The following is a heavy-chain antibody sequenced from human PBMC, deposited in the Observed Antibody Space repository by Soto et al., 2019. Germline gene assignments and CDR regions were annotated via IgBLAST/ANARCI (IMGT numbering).Heavy chain of an antibody. J-gene: IGHJ6*01. CDR2: VSFAGTNK. Sequence: QVQLVESGGGVVQPGRSLRLSCVASGFTFRNYVMHWVRRAPGKGLEWVAVVSFAGTNKYYPDSVKGRFTISRDNSRNTLSLEMHSLTAEDTAVYYCAREGSAVGYYGLDVWGQGTPVTVSP. CDR3: AREGSAVGYYGLDV. V-gene: IGHV3-30-3*01. D-gene: IGHD1-26*01. CDR1: GFTFRNYV.